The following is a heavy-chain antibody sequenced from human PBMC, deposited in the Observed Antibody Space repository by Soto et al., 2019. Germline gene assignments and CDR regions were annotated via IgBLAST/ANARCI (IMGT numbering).Heavy chain of an antibody. J-gene: IGHJ4*02. CDR1: GFTFSSYA. V-gene: IGHV3-23*01. CDR3: AKLLRDGVRGVIRDY. Sequence: EVQLLESGGGLVQPGGSLRLSCAASGFTFSSYAMSWVRQAPGKGLEWVSAISGSGGSTYYADSVKGRFTIPRDNSKNALYLQMNSLRAEDTAVYYCAKLLRDGVRGVIRDYWGQGTLVTVSS. CDR2: ISGSGGST. D-gene: IGHD3-10*01.